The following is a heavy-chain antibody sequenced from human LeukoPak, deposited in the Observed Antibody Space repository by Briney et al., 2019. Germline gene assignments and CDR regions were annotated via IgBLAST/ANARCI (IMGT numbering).Heavy chain of an antibody. Sequence: SETLSLTCTVSGGSISSYYWSWIRQPPGKGLEWIGYIYYSGSTNYNPSLKSRVAISVDTSKDQFSLKLSSVTAADTAVYYCARSYGSGADPWGQGTLVTVSS. J-gene: IGHJ5*02. CDR1: GGSISSYY. CDR3: ARSYGSGADP. CDR2: IYYSGST. V-gene: IGHV4-59*01. D-gene: IGHD3-10*01.